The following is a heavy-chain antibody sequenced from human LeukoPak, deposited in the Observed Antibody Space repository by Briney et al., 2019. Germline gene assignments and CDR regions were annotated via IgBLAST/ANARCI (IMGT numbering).Heavy chain of an antibody. D-gene: IGHD3-9*01. Sequence: GGSLRLSCAASGFTFSSYSMNWVRQAPGKGLEWVSVIYSGGSTYYADSVKGRFTISRDNSKNTLYLQMNSLRAEDTAVYYCARVLRYFDWLPNWFDPWGQGTLVTVSS. CDR2: IYSGGST. V-gene: IGHV3-53*01. CDR3: ARVLRYFDWLPNWFDP. CDR1: GFTFSSYS. J-gene: IGHJ5*02.